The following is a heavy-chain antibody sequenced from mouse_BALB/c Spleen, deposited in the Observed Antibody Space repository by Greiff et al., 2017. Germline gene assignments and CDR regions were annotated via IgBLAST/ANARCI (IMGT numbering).Heavy chain of an antibody. D-gene: IGHD2-3*01. CDR3: ARWLLRYFDV. CDR2: ISYSGST. J-gene: IGHJ1*01. Sequence: ESGPGLVKPSQSLSLTCTVTGYSITSDYAWNWIRQFPGNKLEWMGYISYSGSTSYNPSLKSRISITRDTSKNQFFLQLNSVTTEDTATYYCARWLLRYFDVWGAGTTVTVSS. CDR1: GYSITSDYA. V-gene: IGHV3-2*02.